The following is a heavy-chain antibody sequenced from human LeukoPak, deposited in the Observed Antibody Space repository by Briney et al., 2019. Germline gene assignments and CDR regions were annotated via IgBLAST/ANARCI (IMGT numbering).Heavy chain of an antibody. CDR2: IPFDGGER. Sequence: GGPLRLSCAATGFTFAGYDMHWVRQAPGRGLEWVAFIPFDGGERYYGDSVQGRFTISRDNSRNTLYLEMNSLRPEDTAVYYCARPFTTAFDYWGQGTLVTVSS. CDR1: GFTFAGYD. CDR3: ARPFTTAFDY. J-gene: IGHJ4*02. D-gene: IGHD2-21*02. V-gene: IGHV3-30*03.